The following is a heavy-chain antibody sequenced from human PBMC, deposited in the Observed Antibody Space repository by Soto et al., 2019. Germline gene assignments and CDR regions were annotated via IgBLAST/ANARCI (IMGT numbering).Heavy chain of an antibody. V-gene: IGHV4-30-4*08. CDR1: GDSISSDYYH. D-gene: IGHD2-21*02. Sequence: QVQLQQSGPGLVKPSQTLSLTCTVSGDSISSDYYHWTWIRQSPGKGLEWIGYIHHSGSILYNPSLKHRVTISVDTSKNQFSLHLTSVTAADTAVYFCAREDDGGDSLDVWGQGTTGTVSS. CDR2: IHHSGSI. J-gene: IGHJ6*02. CDR3: AREDDGGDSLDV.